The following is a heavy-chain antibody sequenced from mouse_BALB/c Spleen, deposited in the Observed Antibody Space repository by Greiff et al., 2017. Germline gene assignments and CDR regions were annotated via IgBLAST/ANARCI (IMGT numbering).Heavy chain of an antibody. Sequence: QVQLKESGPGLVAPSQSLSITCTVSRFSLTSYDISWIRQPPGKGLEWLGVIWTGGGTNYNSAFMSRLSISKDNSKSQVFLKMNSLQTDDTAIYYCVRDYYGYGYFDVWGAGTTVTVSS. CDR3: VRDYYGYGYFDV. D-gene: IGHD1-1*01. J-gene: IGHJ1*01. V-gene: IGHV2-9-2*01. CDR2: IWTGGGT. CDR1: RFSLTSYD.